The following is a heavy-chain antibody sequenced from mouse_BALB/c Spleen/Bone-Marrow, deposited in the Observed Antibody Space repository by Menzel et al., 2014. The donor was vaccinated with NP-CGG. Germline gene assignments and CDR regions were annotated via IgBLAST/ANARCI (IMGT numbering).Heavy chain of an antibody. J-gene: IGHJ4*01. CDR2: IYPANGNT. V-gene: IGHV14-3*02. Sequence: EVQLQQSGAELVKPGASVKLSCTASGFNIEDTYMHWVKQRPEQGLEWIGRIYPANGNTKYDPKFQGKATITADTSSNTAYLQLSSLTSEDTAVYYCAEITTAAYYVMDYWGQGTSVTVSS. CDR1: GFNIEDTY. CDR3: AEITTAAYYVMDY. D-gene: IGHD1-2*01.